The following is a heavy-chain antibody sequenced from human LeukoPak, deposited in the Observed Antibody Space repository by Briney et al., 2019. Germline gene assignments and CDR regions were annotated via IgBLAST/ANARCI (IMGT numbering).Heavy chain of an antibody. CDR1: GFIFGRYY. Sequence: GGSLRLSCAVTGFIFGRYYMRWIRQAPGKGLEWIAYISHNADTIYYADSVKGRFTISRDNDKNSLFLEMENLRADDTAVYYCARAVQLDSWGQGTLVTVSS. V-gene: IGHV3-11*04. J-gene: IGHJ5*01. CDR3: ARAVQLDS. D-gene: IGHD5-24*01. CDR2: ISHNADTI.